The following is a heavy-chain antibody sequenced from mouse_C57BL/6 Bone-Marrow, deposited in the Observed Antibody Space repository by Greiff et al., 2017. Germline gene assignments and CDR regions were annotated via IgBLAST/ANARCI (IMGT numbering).Heavy chain of an antibody. CDR3: ARDSNSFAY. CDR2: IYPRSGNT. CDR1: GYTFTSYG. J-gene: IGHJ3*01. D-gene: IGHD2-5*01. V-gene: IGHV1-81*01. Sequence: VQLQQSGAELARPGASVTLSCKASGYTFTSYGISWVKQRTGQGLEWIGEIYPRSGNTYYNEKFKGKATLTADKSSSTAYMELRSLTSEDSAVYFCARDSNSFAYWGQGTLVTVSA.